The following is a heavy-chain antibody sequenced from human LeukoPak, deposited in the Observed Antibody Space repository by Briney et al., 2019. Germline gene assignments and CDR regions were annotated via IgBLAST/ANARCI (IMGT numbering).Heavy chain of an antibody. CDR2: IYYSGST. D-gene: IGHD4-23*01. J-gene: IGHJ4*02. Sequence: SETLSLTCSVSGGSISSYYWSWIRQPPGKGLEWIGYIYYSGSTNYNPSLKSRVTISVDTSKNQFSLKLSSVTAADTAVYYCARDNTVGIDYWGQGTLVTVSS. V-gene: IGHV4-59*01. CDR1: GGSISSYY. CDR3: ARDNTVGIDY.